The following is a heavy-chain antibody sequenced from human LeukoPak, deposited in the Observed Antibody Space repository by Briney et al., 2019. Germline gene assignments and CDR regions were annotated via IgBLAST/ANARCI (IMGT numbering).Heavy chain of an antibody. V-gene: IGHV3-74*01. D-gene: IGHD1-26*01. CDR3: ARGGSPPEALGDTFDI. CDR2: IKSDVSGR. Sequence: GGSLRLSCAASGFSFSSYWMHWVRQAPGKGLVWVSRIKSDVSGRNYADSVKGRFTISRDNAKNTLYLQMNSLRAEDTAVYYCARGGSPPEALGDTFDICGQGTKVTVSS. J-gene: IGHJ3*02. CDR1: GFSFSSYW.